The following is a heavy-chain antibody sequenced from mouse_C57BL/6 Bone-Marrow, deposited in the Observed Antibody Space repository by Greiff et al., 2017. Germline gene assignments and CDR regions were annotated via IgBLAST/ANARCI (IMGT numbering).Heavy chain of an antibody. V-gene: IGHV1-61*01. CDR3: ARNYWDPLCDY. CDR1: GYTFTSYW. J-gene: IGHJ2*01. CDR2: IYPSDSET. Sequence: QVQLQQPGAELVRPGSSVKLSCKASGYTFTSYWLDWVKQRPGQGLEWIGNIYPSDSETHYNQKFKDKATLPVDKSSSTAYMQLSSLTSEDSAVYYGARNYWDPLCDYWGQGTTLTVSS. D-gene: IGHD4-1*01.